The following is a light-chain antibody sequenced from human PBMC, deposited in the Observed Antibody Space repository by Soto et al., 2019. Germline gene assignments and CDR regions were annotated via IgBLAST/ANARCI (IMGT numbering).Light chain of an antibody. V-gene: IGKV1-6*01. CDR2: AAS. CDR1: QGIGNE. Sequence: AIQMTQSPSSLSASVGDRVTITCRASQGIGNELGWYQQRPGKAPNLLIYAASSLQSGVPSRFSASGSGAVFTLTISSLQPEDFATYYCLQDYDYPYTFGQGTKLEIK. J-gene: IGKJ2*01. CDR3: LQDYDYPYT.